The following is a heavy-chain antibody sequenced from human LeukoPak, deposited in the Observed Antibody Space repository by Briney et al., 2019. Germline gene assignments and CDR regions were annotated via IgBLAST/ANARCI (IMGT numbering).Heavy chain of an antibody. D-gene: IGHD6-19*01. CDR3: ARPSTSGWYPH. CDR1: GFTFSDYD. J-gene: IGHJ3*01. CDR2: ITGSSSSK. Sequence: GGSLRLSCAASGFTFSDYDMNWIRQAPGTGLEWVSYITGSSSSKYYADSVKGRFTISRDNAKNSLYLQMNSLRAEDTAVYYCARPSTSGWYPHWGQVAMVTV. V-gene: IGHV3-48*01.